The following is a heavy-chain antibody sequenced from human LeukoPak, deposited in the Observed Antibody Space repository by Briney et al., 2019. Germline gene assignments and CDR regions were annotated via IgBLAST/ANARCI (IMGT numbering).Heavy chain of an antibody. CDR2: ISGSGGST. J-gene: IGHJ4*02. Sequence: PGGSLRLSCAASGFTFSSYGMSWVRQAPGKGLEWVSAISGSGGSTYYADSVKGRFIISRDNSKNTLYLQMNSLRAEDTAVYYCAKFALRYCSGDSCHPFDYWGQGTLVTVSS. CDR1: GFTFSSYG. CDR3: AKFALRYCSGDSCHPFDY. D-gene: IGHD2-15*01. V-gene: IGHV3-23*01.